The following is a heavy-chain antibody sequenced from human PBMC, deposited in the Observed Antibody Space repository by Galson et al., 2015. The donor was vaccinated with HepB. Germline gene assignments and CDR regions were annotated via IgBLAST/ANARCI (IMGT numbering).Heavy chain of an antibody. D-gene: IGHD4-17*01. Sequence: SLRLSCAASGFTFSSYWMHWVRQAPGKGLVWVSRINSDGSSTSYADSVKGRFTISRDNAKNTLYLQMNSLRAEDTAVYYCARYPLYGDYITYYYYYGMDVWGQGTTVTVSS. CDR1: GFTFSSYW. CDR3: ARYPLYGDYITYYYYYGMDV. J-gene: IGHJ6*02. CDR2: INSDGSST. V-gene: IGHV3-74*01.